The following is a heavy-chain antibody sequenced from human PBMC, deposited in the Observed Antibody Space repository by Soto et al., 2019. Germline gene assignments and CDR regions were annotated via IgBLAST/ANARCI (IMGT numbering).Heavy chain of an antibody. Sequence: EVQLVESGGGLVQPGRSLRLSCAASGFTFDDYAMHWVRQAPGKGLEWVSGISWNSGNIGYADSVKGRFTISRDNAKNSLYLQMNSLRAEDTALYYCAKDVGETTVTTYATFDIWGQGTMVTVSS. CDR2: ISWNSGNI. J-gene: IGHJ3*02. CDR3: AKDVGETTVTTYATFDI. CDR1: GFTFDDYA. D-gene: IGHD4-17*01. V-gene: IGHV3-9*01.